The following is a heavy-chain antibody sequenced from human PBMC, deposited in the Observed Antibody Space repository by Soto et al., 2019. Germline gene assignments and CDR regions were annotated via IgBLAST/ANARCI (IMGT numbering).Heavy chain of an antibody. V-gene: IGHV1-3*01. Sequence: ASVKVSCKASGYTFTNYAVNWVRQAPGQGLEWMGWINAGNGHTKYSQKFQGRVTLTRDASASTTYMELSSLTSEDTALYFCARGIWERSSGWYYFDPWGQGTLVTVSS. CDR2: INAGNGHT. CDR3: ARGIWERSSGWYYFDP. D-gene: IGHD6-19*01. CDR1: GYTFTNYA. J-gene: IGHJ4*02.